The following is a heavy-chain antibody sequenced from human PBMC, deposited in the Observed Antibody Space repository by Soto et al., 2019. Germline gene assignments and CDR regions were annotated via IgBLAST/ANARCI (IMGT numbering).Heavy chain of an antibody. Sequence: QVQLQESGPGLVKPSETLSLTCTVSGVSISNHYWSWIRQPPGKGLEWLGYIYYNGNNNYNPSLKSRVTMSVDTSKNQISLKLSSVTAADTAVYYCTRANWYSEYWGQGTLVTVSS. CDR1: GVSISNHY. V-gene: IGHV4-59*11. CDR3: TRANWYSEY. D-gene: IGHD7-27*01. J-gene: IGHJ4*02. CDR2: IYYNGNN.